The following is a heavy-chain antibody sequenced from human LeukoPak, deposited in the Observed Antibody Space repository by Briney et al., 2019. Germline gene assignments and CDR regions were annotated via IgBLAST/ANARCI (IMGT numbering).Heavy chain of an antibody. CDR3: ARYCSSTSCYTYYYYGMDV. V-gene: IGHV1-69*13. Sequence: RASVKVSCTASGYTFTSYGISWVRQAPGQGLEWMGGIIPIFGTANYAQKFQGRVTITADESTSTAYMELSSLRSEDTAVYYCARYCSSTSCYTYYYYGMDVWGQGTTVTVSS. D-gene: IGHD2-2*02. J-gene: IGHJ6*02. CDR1: GYTFTSYG. CDR2: IIPIFGTA.